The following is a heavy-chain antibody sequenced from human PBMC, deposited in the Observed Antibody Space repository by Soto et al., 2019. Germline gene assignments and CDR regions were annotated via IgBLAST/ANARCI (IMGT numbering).Heavy chain of an antibody. CDR2: ISGSSDFL. J-gene: IGHJ3*02. D-gene: IGHD6-13*01. CDR1: GFTFSNSI. CDR3: ATSTWYAFDI. V-gene: IGHV3-21*01. Sequence: EVQLVGSGGGLVKPGGSLKLSCAASGFTFSNSISNWVRQAPGQGLEWVSSISGSSDFLYYADSVKGRFTISRDTATNSPYLQMYSLRAEDTAVYYCATSTWYAFDIWGQGTMVTVSS.